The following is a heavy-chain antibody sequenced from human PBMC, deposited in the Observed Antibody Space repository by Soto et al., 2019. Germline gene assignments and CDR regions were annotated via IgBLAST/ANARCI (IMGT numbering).Heavy chain of an antibody. V-gene: IGHV1-69*01. CDR3: ARDPSTVNKLIGVWFDP. CDR2: IKPISDTT. D-gene: IGHD4-4*01. CDR1: GDTFGRFT. J-gene: IGHJ5*02. Sequence: QIRLVQSGAEVEKPGSSVRVSCKASGDTFGRFTINWVRQAPGQGLEWMGGIKPISDTTTYAQRFQGRVTFTADASTSTVYMELGSLRSEDTAMYYCARDPSTVNKLIGVWFDPWGQGTLVTVSS.